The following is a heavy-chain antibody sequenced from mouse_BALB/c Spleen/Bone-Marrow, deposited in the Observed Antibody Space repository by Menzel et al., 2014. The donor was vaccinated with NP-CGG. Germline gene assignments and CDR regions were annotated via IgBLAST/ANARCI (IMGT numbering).Heavy chain of an antibody. CDR2: IYPGNVNT. D-gene: IGHD4-1*01. J-gene: IGHJ2*01. V-gene: IGHV1S56*01. Sequence: LVESGASVRISCKAAGYTFTSYYIHWVKQRPGQGLQWIGWIYPGNVNTKYNEKFKGKATLTADKSSSTAYIQLSSLTSEDSAVYFCAREANWNFDYWGQGTTLTVSS. CDR1: GYTFTSYY. CDR3: AREANWNFDY.